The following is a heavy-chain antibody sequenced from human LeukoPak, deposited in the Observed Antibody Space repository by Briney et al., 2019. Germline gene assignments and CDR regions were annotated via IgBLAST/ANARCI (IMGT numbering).Heavy chain of an antibody. J-gene: IGHJ2*01. D-gene: IGHD1-7*01. Sequence: SQTLSLTCTVSGGSISSGSYYWSWIRQPAGKGLEWIGRIYTSGSTNSNPSLKSRVTISVDTSKNQFSLKLSSVTAADTAVYYCARGNWNYFRWYFDLWGRGTLVTVSS. CDR1: GGSISSGSYY. CDR3: ARGNWNYFRWYFDL. V-gene: IGHV4-61*02. CDR2: IYTSGST.